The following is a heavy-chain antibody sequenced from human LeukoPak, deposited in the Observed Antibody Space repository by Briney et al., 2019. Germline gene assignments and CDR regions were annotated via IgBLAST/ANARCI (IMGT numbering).Heavy chain of an antibody. CDR2: IYHSGST. Sequence: SETLSLTCAVSGYSLSNDYYWSWIRPPPGKGLEWIGSIYHSGSTYYNPSLKSRLTISVDTSKNQFSLKVTSLTAADTAVYYCVRDVAAAATRKENYYGLDVWGKGTTVTVSS. CDR1: GYSLSNDYY. V-gene: IGHV4-38-2*02. CDR3: VRDVAAAATRKENYYGLDV. D-gene: IGHD6-13*01. J-gene: IGHJ6*04.